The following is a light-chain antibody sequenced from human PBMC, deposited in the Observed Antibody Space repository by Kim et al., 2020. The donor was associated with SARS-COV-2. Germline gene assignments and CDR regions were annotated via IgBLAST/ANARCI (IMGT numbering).Light chain of an antibody. V-gene: IGLV3-21*04. CDR3: QVWDSTSDHRV. J-gene: IGLJ3*02. CDR2: YDT. Sequence: SYELTQPPSVSVAPGQTARITCGGDNFDRHTVHWYQQRPGQAPRLVISYDTDRPSGISQRISGSHSGSAATLTISGAEAGDEADYYCQVWDSTSDHRVFGGGTQLTVL. CDR1: NFDRHT.